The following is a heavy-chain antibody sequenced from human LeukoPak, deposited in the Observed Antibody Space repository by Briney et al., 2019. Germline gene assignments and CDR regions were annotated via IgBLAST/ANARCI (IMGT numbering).Heavy chain of an antibody. CDR2: ISGGGDIT. J-gene: IGHJ4*02. Sequence: GGSLRLSCAASGFNFANHAMSWVRQTPGKGLEWVSAISGGGDITYYADSVTGRFTISRDNSKDTLFLQMHSLRPGDTAVYYCVREDTPATANYWGQGTLVPISS. D-gene: IGHD2-21*02. V-gene: IGHV3-23*01. CDR1: GFNFANHA. CDR3: VREDTPATANY.